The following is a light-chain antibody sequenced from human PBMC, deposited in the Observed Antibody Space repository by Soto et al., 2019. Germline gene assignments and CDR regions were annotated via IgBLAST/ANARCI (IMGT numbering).Light chain of an antibody. CDR2: AAS. CDR1: QRVSTN. Sequence: IVMTQSPATLPVSPGERATLSCRATQRVSTNLAWYQQKPGQAPRLLIYAASSRATGVPARFSGSGSGTEFTLTISSLQSEDFAIYYCQQYYDWPLVTFGGGTRAEI. CDR3: QQYYDWPLVT. V-gene: IGKV3-15*01. J-gene: IGKJ4*01.